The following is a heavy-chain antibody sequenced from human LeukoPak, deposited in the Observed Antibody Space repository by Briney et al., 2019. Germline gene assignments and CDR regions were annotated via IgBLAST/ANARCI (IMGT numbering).Heavy chain of an antibody. J-gene: IGHJ3*02. Sequence: GASVKVSCKASGGTFSNYAISWVRQAPGQGLEWMGGIIPIFGTANYAQKFQGRVTITTDESTSTAYMELSSLRSEDTAVYYCASNGLWLNAFDIWGQGTMVTVSS. CDR2: IIPIFGTA. CDR3: ASNGLWLNAFDI. D-gene: IGHD5-18*01. V-gene: IGHV1-69*05. CDR1: GGTFSNYA.